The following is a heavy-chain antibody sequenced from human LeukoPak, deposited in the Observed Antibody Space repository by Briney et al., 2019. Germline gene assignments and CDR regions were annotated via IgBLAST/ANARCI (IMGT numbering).Heavy chain of an antibody. V-gene: IGHV3-23*01. CDR3: AKGRPTGPRGYYFDY. J-gene: IGHJ4*02. Sequence: GGSLRLSCAASGFTFSAYSMNWVRQAPGKGLEWVSYISGSGGSTYYADSVKGRFTISRDNSKNTLYLQMNSLRAEDTAVYYCAKGRPTGPRGYYFDYWGQGTLVTVSS. CDR2: ISGSGGST. D-gene: IGHD4-17*01. CDR1: GFTFSAYS.